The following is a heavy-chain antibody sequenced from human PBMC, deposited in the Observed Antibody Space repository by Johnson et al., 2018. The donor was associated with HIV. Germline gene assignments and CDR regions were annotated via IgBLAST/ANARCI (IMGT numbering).Heavy chain of an antibody. J-gene: IGHJ3*02. CDR3: ANSLLLDAFNI. CDR2: ISYDGSNK. Sequence: VQLVESGGDVVQPGRSLRLSCAASGFTFSSYGMHWVRQAPGKGLDWVADISYDGSNKYYADSVKGRFTISRDNSKTTLYLQMNSLRDEDTAVYYCANSLLLDAFNIWGQGTVVTVSS. CDR1: GFTFSSYG. V-gene: IGHV3-30*18.